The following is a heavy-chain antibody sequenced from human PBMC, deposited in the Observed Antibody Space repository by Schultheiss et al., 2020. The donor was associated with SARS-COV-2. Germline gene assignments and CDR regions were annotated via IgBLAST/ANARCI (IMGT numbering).Heavy chain of an antibody. CDR3: ATDPLNYDFWSGYFGDYYYYYGMDV. D-gene: IGHD3-3*01. CDR2: IWYDGSNK. CDR1: GFTFSSYG. V-gene: IGHV3-33*01. Sequence: GGSLRLSCAASGFTFSSYGMHWVRQAPGKGLEWVAVIWYDGSNKYYADSVKGRFTISRDNSKNTLYLQMNSLRAEDTAVYYCATDPLNYDFWSGYFGDYYYYYGMDVWGQGTTVTVSS. J-gene: IGHJ6*02.